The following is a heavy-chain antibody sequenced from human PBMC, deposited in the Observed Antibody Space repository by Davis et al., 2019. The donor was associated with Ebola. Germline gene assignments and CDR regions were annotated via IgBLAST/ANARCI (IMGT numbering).Heavy chain of an antibody. D-gene: IGHD5-24*01. V-gene: IGHV4-34*01. Sequence: PSETLSLTCAVYGGAFRGYYWSWIRQPPGKGLEWIGEMNHSGSTNYNPSLKSRVTISVDTSKNQFSLKLSSVSAADTAVYYCARGSPQYNAYYMDVWDKGTTVTVSS. CDR2: MNHSGST. CDR1: GGAFRGYY. CDR3: ARGSPQYNAYYMDV. J-gene: IGHJ6*03.